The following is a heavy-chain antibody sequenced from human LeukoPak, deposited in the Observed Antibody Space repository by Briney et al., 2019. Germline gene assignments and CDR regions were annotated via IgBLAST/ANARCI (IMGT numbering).Heavy chain of an antibody. CDR1: GGSISSNSHY. CDR2: IHYSGST. D-gene: IGHD2-21*01. V-gene: IGHV4-39*01. J-gene: IGHJ4*02. CDR3: AREEASVGDY. Sequence: SETLSPTCTVSGGSISSNSHYWAWIRPRPGKGLEWIGSIHYSGSTFYSPSLKSRVTISVDTSKNQFSLILTSVTASDTAVYYCAREEASVGDYWGQGILVTVSS.